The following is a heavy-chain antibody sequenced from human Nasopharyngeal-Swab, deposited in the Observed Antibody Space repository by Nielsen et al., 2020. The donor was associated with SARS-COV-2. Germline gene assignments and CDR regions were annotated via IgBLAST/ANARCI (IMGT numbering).Heavy chain of an antibody. D-gene: IGHD4-17*01. CDR3: AKGRHLMTTVTTVDY. Sequence: GESLKISCAASGFTFSSYAMSWVRQAPGKGLEWVSAISGSGGSTYYADSVKGRFTISRDNSKNTLYLQMNSLRAEDTAVYYCAKGRHLMTTVTTVDYWGQGTLVTVS. J-gene: IGHJ4*02. CDR2: ISGSGGST. V-gene: IGHV3-23*01. CDR1: GFTFSSYA.